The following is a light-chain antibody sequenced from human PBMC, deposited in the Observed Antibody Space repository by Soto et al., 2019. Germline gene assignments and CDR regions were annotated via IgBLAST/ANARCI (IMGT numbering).Light chain of an antibody. CDR2: DVS. Sequence: QSALTQPASVSGSPGQSITISCTGTSSDVGNYNSVSWYQHYSGGAPKLMIYDVSNRPSGVSNRFSGSKSGNTASLTISGLQAEDEAEYYCSSYTGSSTYVFGTGTKLTVL. CDR1: SSDVGNYNS. V-gene: IGLV2-14*03. CDR3: SSYTGSSTYV. J-gene: IGLJ1*01.